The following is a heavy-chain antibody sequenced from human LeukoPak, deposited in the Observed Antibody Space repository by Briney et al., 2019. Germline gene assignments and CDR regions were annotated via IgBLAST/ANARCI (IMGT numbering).Heavy chain of an antibody. J-gene: IGHJ4*02. CDR1: GFTFSGYW. Sequence: GGSLRLSCAASGFTFSGYWMTWVRQAPGKGLEWVANVNQDGDNKRYVESVKGRFTISRDNSKNTLYLQMNSLRAEDTAVYYCASTVVTYRDYWGQGTLVTVSS. CDR3: ASTVVTYRDY. CDR2: VNQDGDNK. D-gene: IGHD4-23*01. V-gene: IGHV3-7*03.